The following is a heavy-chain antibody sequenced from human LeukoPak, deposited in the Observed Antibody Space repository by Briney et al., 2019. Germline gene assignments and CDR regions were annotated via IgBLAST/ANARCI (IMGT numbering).Heavy chain of an antibody. CDR3: AREGLMGIDP. J-gene: IGHJ5*02. Sequence: SETLSLTCTVSGGSTSSGTYSWSWIRQPPGKGLEWIGYIYYSGSTNYNPSLKSRVTISVDTSKNQFSLKLSSVTAADTAVYYCAREGLMGIDPWGQGTLVTVSS. CDR1: GGSTSSGTYS. V-gene: IGHV4-61*01. D-gene: IGHD2-8*01. CDR2: IYYSGST.